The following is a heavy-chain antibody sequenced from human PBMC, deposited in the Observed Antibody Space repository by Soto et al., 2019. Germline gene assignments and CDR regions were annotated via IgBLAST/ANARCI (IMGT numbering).Heavy chain of an antibody. Sequence: EVQLVESGGGLIQPGGSLRLSCAASGFTVSSNYMSWVRQAPGKGLEWVSVIYSGGSTYYADSVKGRFTISRDNSKNTLYLQMNSLRVEDTAVYYCARARGYSYGYSDYWGQGTLVTVSS. CDR2: IYSGGST. D-gene: IGHD5-18*01. CDR1: GFTVSSNY. J-gene: IGHJ4*02. CDR3: ARARGYSYGYSDY. V-gene: IGHV3-53*01.